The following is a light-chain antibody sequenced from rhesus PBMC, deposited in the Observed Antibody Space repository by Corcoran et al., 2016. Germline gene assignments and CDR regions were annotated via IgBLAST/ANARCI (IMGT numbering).Light chain of an antibody. CDR2: GAS. J-gene: IGKJ4*01. Sequence: EIVMTQSPATLSLSPGERATLSCRASQSVRSSLAWYQQKHGQAPRLLIYGASSRATGIPDRFSGSGSGTEFTRTILSLGPGDFAVYYCQHYNTWPLTFGRGTKVEIK. CDR3: QHYNTWPLT. CDR1: QSVRSS. V-gene: IGKV3-42*03.